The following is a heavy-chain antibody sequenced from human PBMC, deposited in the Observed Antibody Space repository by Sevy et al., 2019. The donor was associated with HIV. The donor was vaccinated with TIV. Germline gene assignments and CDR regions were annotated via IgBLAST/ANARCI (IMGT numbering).Heavy chain of an antibody. Sequence: GGSLRLSCAASGFSVSRNHINWVRQAPGKGQEWISVIYSDGTTQYAESVKGRFTISRDTSNNTVYLQVSSLRADDTAVYYCARRLSSAWYFDFWGQGTLVTVSS. D-gene: IGHD6-19*01. J-gene: IGHJ4*02. V-gene: IGHV3-53*01. CDR3: ARRLSSAWYFDF. CDR1: GFSVSRNH. CDR2: IYSDGTT.